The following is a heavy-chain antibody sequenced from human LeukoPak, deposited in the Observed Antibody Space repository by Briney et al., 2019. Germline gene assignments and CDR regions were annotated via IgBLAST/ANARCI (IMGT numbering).Heavy chain of an antibody. Sequence: TGGSLRLSCAASGFTFSDYAMSWGRQAPEKGLEWVSAISGSGVSTYFSDYYLDSVKGRFTISRDNSKNTLYLQMNRLRAEDTAVYYCAKVSLPITMIVVVIPPSFDYWGQGTLVTVSS. J-gene: IGHJ4*02. CDR1: GFTFSDYA. CDR3: AKVSLPITMIVVVIPPSFDY. D-gene: IGHD3-22*01. V-gene: IGHV3-23*01. CDR2: ISGSGVST.